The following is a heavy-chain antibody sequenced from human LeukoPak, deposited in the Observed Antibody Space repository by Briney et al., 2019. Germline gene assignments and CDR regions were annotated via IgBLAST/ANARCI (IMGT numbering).Heavy chain of an antibody. V-gene: IGHV3-9*01. J-gene: IGHJ2*01. D-gene: IGHD2-15*01. Sequence: GGSLRLSCAASGFTFDDYAMHWVRQAPGKGLEWVSGISWNSGSIGYADSVKGRFTISRDNAENSLYLQMNSLRAEDTALYYCAKGVVRYWYFDLWGRGTLVTVSS. CDR2: ISWNSGSI. CDR3: AKGVVRYWYFDL. CDR1: GFTFDDYA.